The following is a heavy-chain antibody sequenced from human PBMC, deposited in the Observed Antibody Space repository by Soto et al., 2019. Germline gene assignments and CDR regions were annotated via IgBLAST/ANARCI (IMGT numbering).Heavy chain of an antibody. V-gene: IGHV3-48*03. D-gene: IGHD5-12*01. J-gene: IGHJ3*02. CDR2: ISSSGVT. Sequence: PGGSLRLSCAASGFTFGSYEMDWVRQAPGKGLEWVAYISSSGVTVYGDSVKGRFTISRDNADNSLYLQMNSLTAEDTAVYYCIKEKSVMYSGYDAFDIWGRGTMVTVSS. CDR3: IKEKSVMYSGYDAFDI. CDR1: GFTFGSYE.